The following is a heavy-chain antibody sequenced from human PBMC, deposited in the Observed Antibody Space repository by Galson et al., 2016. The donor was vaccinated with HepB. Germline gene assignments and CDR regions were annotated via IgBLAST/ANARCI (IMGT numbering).Heavy chain of an antibody. CDR3: ARGGSELRFLNRLDF. CDR1: GFTFSSHA. CDR2: ISYGGSKT. D-gene: IGHD3/OR15-3a*01. J-gene: IGHJ4*02. Sequence: SLRLSCAASGFTFSSHAMHWVRQAPGKGLEWVALISYGGSKTSSAASVTGRFTISRDNSNNTLFLQMDSLRAEDTAVYFCARGGSELRFLNRLDFWGQGSLVTVSS. V-gene: IGHV3-30-3*01.